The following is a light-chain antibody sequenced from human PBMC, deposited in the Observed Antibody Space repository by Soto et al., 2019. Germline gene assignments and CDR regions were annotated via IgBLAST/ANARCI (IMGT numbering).Light chain of an antibody. V-gene: IGLV2-14*01. CDR1: SSDVGAFNY. CDR3: SSFTRTSTVV. Sequence: QSALTQPASVSGSPGQSVTISCTGTSSDVGAFNYVSWYQQQHPGKAPTLLIYEVASRASGISDRFSGSKSGSTASLNISGLQAADEAAYYCSSFTRTSTVVFGGGTKLTVL. CDR2: EVA. J-gene: IGLJ2*01.